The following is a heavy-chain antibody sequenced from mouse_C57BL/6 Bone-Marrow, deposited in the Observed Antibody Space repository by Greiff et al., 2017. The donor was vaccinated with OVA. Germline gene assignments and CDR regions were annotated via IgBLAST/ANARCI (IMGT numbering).Heavy chain of an antibody. CDR2: INPNNGGT. D-gene: IGHD2-3*01. J-gene: IGHJ3*01. V-gene: IGHV1-18*01. CDR1: GYTFTDYN. CDR3: ARGGIYDGYYVGAY. Sequence: VQLKQSGPELVKPGASVKIPCKASGYTFTDYNMDWVKQSHGKSLEWIGDINPNNGGTIYNQKFKGKATLTVDKSSSTAYMELRSLTSEDTAVYYCARGGIYDGYYVGAYWGQGTLVTVSA.